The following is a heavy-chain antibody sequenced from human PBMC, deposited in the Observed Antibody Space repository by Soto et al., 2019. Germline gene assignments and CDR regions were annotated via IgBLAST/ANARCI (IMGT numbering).Heavy chain of an antibody. CDR3: ARGGTMVRGVVDY. CDR1: GCSISSGYYY. Sequence: PSETLSLTRTVSGCSISSGYYYWSWIRQPPGKGLEWIGYIYYSGSTYYNPSLKSRVTISVDTSKNQFSLKLSSVTAADTAVYYCARGGTMVRGVVDYWGQGTLVTVS. D-gene: IGHD3-10*01. V-gene: IGHV4-30-4*01. J-gene: IGHJ4*02. CDR2: IYYSGST.